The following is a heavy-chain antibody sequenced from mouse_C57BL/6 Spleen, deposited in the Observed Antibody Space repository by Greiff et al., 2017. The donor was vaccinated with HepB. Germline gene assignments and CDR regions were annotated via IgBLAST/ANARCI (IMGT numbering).Heavy chain of an antibody. J-gene: IGHJ4*01. CDR2: ISSGGSYT. CDR1: GFTFSSYG. Sequence: EVKLMESGGDLVKPGGSLKLSCAASGFTFSSYGMSWVRQTPDKRLEWVATISSGGSYTYYPDSVKGRFTISRDNAKNTLYLQMSSLKSEDTAMYYCARDYGPNYYAMDYWGQGTSVTVSS. CDR3: ARDYGPNYYAMDY. D-gene: IGHD1-1*02. V-gene: IGHV5-6*01.